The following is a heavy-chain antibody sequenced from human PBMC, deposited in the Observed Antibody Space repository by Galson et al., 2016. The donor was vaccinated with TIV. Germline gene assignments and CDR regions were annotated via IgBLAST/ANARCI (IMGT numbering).Heavy chain of an antibody. V-gene: IGHV1-69*04. CDR1: GDTFSNYA. CDR3: ARGPAENY. J-gene: IGHJ4*02. Sequence: SVKVSCKASGDTFSNYAISWVRQAPGQGLEWMGRIIPILNIANYAQEFQGRVTITADESTSTVYMELKSLRSDDTAVYYCARGPAENYWGQGTLVTVSS. CDR2: IIPILNIA.